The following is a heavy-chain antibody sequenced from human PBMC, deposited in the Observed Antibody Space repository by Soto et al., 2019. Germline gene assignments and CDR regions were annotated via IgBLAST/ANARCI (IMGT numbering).Heavy chain of an antibody. CDR1: GFTFSTYS. J-gene: IGHJ4*02. CDR2: ISSSGSTK. Sequence: PGGSLRLSCAASGFTFSTYSMNWVRQAPGKGLEWVSYISSSGSTKYYADSVKGRFAISRDNAKNSLYLQMNSLRAEDTAVYYCARNNVKDCSGGSCYLIDYWGQGTLVTVSS. CDR3: ARNNVKDCSGGSCYLIDY. V-gene: IGHV3-48*01. D-gene: IGHD2-15*01.